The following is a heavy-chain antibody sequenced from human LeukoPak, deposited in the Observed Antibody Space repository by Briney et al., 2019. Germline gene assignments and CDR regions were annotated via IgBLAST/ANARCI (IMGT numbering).Heavy chain of an antibody. CDR1: GYTFTRFF. CDR2: FNPNGDDT. CDR3: ARGPYGYADY. Sequence: ASVKVSCKASGYTFTRFFIHWVRQAPGQGLEWMGIFNPNGDDTTYAQKFQGRITLTRDTSTNTVHMELSSLTSDDTAVYFCARGPYGYADYWGQGSQVTVSS. D-gene: IGHD5-18*01. J-gene: IGHJ4*02. V-gene: IGHV1-46*01.